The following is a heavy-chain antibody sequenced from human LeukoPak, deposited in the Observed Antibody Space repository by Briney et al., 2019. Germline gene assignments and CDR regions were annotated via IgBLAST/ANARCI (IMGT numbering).Heavy chain of an antibody. CDR1: GFTFSSYA. D-gene: IGHD6-13*01. J-gene: IGHJ4*02. Sequence: GGSLRLSCAASGFTFSSYAMTWVRHAPGKGLEWVSGISGRSVSTFYADSVKGRFTISRDNSKNTLFLQVNSLRAEDTAVYYCAKSPSIAAAGSLFDYWGQGTLVTVSS. CDR3: AKSPSIAAAGSLFDY. CDR2: ISGRSVST. V-gene: IGHV3-23*01.